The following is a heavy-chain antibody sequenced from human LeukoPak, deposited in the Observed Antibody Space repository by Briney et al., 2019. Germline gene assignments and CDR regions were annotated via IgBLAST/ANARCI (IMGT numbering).Heavy chain of an antibody. J-gene: IGHJ4*02. V-gene: IGHV4-4*07. CDR2: IYTSGST. D-gene: IGHD1-1*01. CDR3: ARAGDWNDVVDY. Sequence: SETLSLTCTVSGGSISSYYWSWIRQPAGKGLEWIGRIYTSGSTNYNPSLKSRVTISIDTSKNQFSLKLNSMTAADTAVYYCARAGDWNDVVDYWGQETLVTVSS. CDR1: GGSISSYY.